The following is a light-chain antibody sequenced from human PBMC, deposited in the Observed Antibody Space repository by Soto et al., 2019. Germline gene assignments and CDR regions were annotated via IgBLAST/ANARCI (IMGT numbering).Light chain of an antibody. CDR3: QKYDSAPWT. Sequence: DIQMTQSPSSLSASVGDRVTITCRASQGIGNFLAWYQQKPGKPPKLLMYAAPSLQSGVPSRFSGSGVGTDFTLTISSLQPEDVASYYCQKYDSAPWTFGQGTKVEIK. J-gene: IGKJ1*01. CDR1: QGIGNF. CDR2: AAP. V-gene: IGKV1-27*01.